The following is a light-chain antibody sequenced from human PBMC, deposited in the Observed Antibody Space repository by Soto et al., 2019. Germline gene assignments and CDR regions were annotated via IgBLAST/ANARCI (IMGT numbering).Light chain of an antibody. CDR3: QQYNNWPLT. Sequence: EIVMTHSPATLSVSPGRRATLSCRASQTVSSNLACYQQKPGQAPRLLIYGASTRATGIPARFSGSGSGTEFTLSISSLQSEDFAVYYCQQYNNWPLTLGGGTKVDIK. CDR1: QTVSSN. V-gene: IGKV3-15*01. CDR2: GAS. J-gene: IGKJ4*01.